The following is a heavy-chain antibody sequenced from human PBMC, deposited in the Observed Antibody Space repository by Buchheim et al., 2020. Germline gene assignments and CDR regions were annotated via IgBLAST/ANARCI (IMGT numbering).Heavy chain of an antibody. J-gene: IGHJ4*02. CDR3: AKATGNTSY. CDR2: ISYDGSNN. CDR1: GFTFSSYA. V-gene: IGHV3-30*18. D-gene: IGHD1-7*01. Sequence: QVQLVESGGGLVQPGRSLRLSCAASGFTFSSYAMHWVRQAPGKGLEWVAVISYDGSNNYYADSVKGRFTISRDNSKNTLYLQMNRLRAEDTAVYYCAKATGNTSYGGQGTL.